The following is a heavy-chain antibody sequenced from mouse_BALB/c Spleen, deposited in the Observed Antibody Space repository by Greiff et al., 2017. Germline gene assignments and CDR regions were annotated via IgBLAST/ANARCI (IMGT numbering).Heavy chain of an antibody. D-gene: IGHD1-1*01. V-gene: IGHV5-9-1*01. Sequence: EVMLVESGGGLVKPGGSLKLSCAASGFTFSSYTMSWVRQTPEKRLEWVATISSGGSYTYYPDSVKGRFTISRDNAKNTLYLQMSSLKSEDTAMYYCARHENYGSSYFDYWGQGTSVTVSS. CDR3: ARHENYGSSYFDY. CDR1: GFTFSSYT. J-gene: IGHJ4*01. CDR2: ISSGGSYT.